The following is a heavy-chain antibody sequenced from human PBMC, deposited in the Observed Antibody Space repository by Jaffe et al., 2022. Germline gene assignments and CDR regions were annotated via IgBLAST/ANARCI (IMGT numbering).Heavy chain of an antibody. CDR2: INHSGST. V-gene: IGHV4-34*01. D-gene: IGHD2-15*01. J-gene: IGHJ6*03. Sequence: QVQLQQWGAGLLKPSETLSLTCAVYGGSFSGYYWSWIRQPPGKGLEWIGEINHSGSTNYNPSLKSRVTISVDTSKNQFSLKLSSVTAADTAVYYCARGAEGRVVVVAARGYYYMDVWGKGTTVTVSS. CDR3: ARGAEGRVVVVAARGYYYMDV. CDR1: GGSFSGYY.